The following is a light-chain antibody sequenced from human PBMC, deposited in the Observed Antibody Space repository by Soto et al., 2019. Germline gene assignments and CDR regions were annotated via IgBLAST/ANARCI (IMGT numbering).Light chain of an antibody. V-gene: IGKV1-5*01. J-gene: IGKJ1*01. CDR2: GAS. CDR1: QSIRHY. Sequence: DIQMTQSRATLSASVGDRVIITCRASQSIRHYLAWYQQMPGKAPKLLIYGASTLQSGVPSRFSGSGSGTEITLTISSLQPDDFGTYFCQHHNSYSQTFGQGTKVEIK. CDR3: QHHNSYSQT.